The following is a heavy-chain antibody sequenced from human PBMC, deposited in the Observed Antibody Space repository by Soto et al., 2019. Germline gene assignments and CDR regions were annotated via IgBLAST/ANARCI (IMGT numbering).Heavy chain of an antibody. V-gene: IGHV4-4*07. CDR1: CGSIRDYY. Sequence: PSETLSLTCTVSCGSIRDYYWSWIRQPAGKGLEWIGRIYDTGSVNYNPSLKSRVTMSVDTSQNQLSLKLSPVTAADTAVYYCARVQRYSGSYRWFDPWGQGTLVTVSS. D-gene: IGHD5-12*01. J-gene: IGHJ5*02. CDR3: ARVQRYSGSYRWFDP. CDR2: IYDTGSV.